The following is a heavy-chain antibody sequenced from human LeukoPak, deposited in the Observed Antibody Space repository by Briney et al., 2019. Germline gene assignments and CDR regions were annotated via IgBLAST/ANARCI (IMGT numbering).Heavy chain of an antibody. V-gene: IGHV1-69*04. D-gene: IGHD4-23*01. Sequence: GASVKVSCKASGGTFSSYAISWVRQAPGQGLEWMGRIIPILGIANYAQKFQGRVTITADKSTSTAYMELSSLRSEDTAVYYCARVPQGDGGNVYYWGQGTLVTVSS. J-gene: IGHJ4*02. CDR1: GGTFSSYA. CDR3: ARVPQGDGGNVYY. CDR2: IIPILGIA.